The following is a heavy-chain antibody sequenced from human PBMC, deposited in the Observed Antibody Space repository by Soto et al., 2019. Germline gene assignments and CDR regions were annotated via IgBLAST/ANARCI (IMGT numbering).Heavy chain of an antibody. V-gene: IGHV4-34*01. CDR2: IDHSGST. J-gene: IGHJ2*01. Sequence: QVQLQQWGAGLLRPSETLSLTCAVYGGSFSSYYWTWIRQPPGKGLEWIGEIDHSGSTNYNPSLKSRVTMSVDTSKNQFSLTLSSVTAADPAVYSCARGTREGWYFDLWGRGTLVTVSS. CDR1: GGSFSSYY. CDR3: ARGTREGWYFDL.